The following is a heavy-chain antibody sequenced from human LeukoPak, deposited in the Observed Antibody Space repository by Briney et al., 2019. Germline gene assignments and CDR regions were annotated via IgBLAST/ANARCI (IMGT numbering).Heavy chain of an antibody. D-gene: IGHD4-11*01. J-gene: IGHJ5*02. Sequence: GGSLRLSCTASGFAFSSYAMSWVRQAPGVGLEWVSAIDSGGGRTWHADSVKGRFTISRDNSKNTVSLQMSSLRADDTAVYYCARAGATVTTNYFDPWGQGTLVTVSS. CDR2: IDSGGGRT. CDR1: GFAFSSYA. V-gene: IGHV3-23*05. CDR3: ARAGATVTTNYFDP.